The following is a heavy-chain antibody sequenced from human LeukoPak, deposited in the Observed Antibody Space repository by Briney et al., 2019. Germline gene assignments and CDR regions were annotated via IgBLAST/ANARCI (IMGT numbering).Heavy chain of an antibody. CDR1: AFTFSDYY. J-gene: IGHJ6*03. CDR2: ISSSGSTI. D-gene: IGHD5-24*01. V-gene: IGHV3-11*04. Sequence: GGSLKLSCAASAFTFSDYYMSWIRLAPGRGLEWVSYISSSGSTIYYADSVKGRFTISRDNVKNSLYLQMNSLRAEDTAVYYCAREDGYNSVAMDVWGKGTTVTVSS. CDR3: AREDGYNSVAMDV.